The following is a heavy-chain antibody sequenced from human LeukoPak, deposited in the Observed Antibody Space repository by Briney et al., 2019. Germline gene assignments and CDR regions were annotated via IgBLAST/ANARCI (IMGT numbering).Heavy chain of an antibody. CDR2: ISGSGGST. D-gene: IGHD6-19*01. J-gene: IGHJ4*02. Sequence: GGSPRLSCVVSGLTFSSFAMSWVRQAPGKGLEWVSAISGSGGSTYYVDSVKGRITISRDNSKNTLYLQMNSLRAEDTAVYYCARGYSSGWPDYWGQGTLVTVSS. V-gene: IGHV3-23*01. CDR1: GLTFSSFA. CDR3: ARGYSSGWPDY.